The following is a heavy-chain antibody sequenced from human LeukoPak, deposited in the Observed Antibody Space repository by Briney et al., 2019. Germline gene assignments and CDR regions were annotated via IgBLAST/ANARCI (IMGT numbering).Heavy chain of an antibody. D-gene: IGHD1-26*01. CDR1: GGSISSYY. Sequence: SETLSLTCTVSGGSISSYYWSWIRQPPGKGLEWIGYIYYSGSTNYNPPLKSRVTISVDTSKNQFSLKLSSVTAADTAVYYCARLGLLRPFDYWGQGTLVTVSS. CDR3: ARLGLLRPFDY. V-gene: IGHV4-59*08. CDR2: IYYSGST. J-gene: IGHJ4*02.